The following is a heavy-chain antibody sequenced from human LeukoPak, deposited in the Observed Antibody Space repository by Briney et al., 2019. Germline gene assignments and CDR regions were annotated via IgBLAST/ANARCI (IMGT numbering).Heavy chain of an antibody. CDR1: GFTFSSYG. CDR3: ARGGDFDRARWFDP. CDR2: ISGSGGST. V-gene: IGHV3-23*01. Sequence: PGGSLRLSCAASGFTFSSYGMSWVRQAPGKGLEWVSAISGSGGSTYYADSVKGRFTISRDNSKNTLYLQMNSLRAEDTAVYYCARGGDFDRARWFDPWGQGILVTVSS. D-gene: IGHD3-9*01. J-gene: IGHJ5*02.